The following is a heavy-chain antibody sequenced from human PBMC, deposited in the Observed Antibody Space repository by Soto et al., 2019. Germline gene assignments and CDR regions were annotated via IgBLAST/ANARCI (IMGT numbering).Heavy chain of an antibody. Sequence: GGSLRLSCAASGFTFSSYWMSWVRQAPGKGLEWVANIKQDGSEKYYVDSVKGRFTISRDNAKNSLYLQMNSLRAEDTAVYYCARDSSGYPMAWGMDVWGQGTTVTVSS. D-gene: IGHD5-18*01. V-gene: IGHV3-7*01. CDR3: ARDSSGYPMAWGMDV. J-gene: IGHJ6*02. CDR1: GFTFSSYW. CDR2: IKQDGSEK.